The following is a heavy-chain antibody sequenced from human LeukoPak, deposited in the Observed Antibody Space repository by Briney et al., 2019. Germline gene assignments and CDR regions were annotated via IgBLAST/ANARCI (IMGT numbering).Heavy chain of an antibody. V-gene: IGHV3-30*18. CDR2: IPYDGRNE. CDR1: GFTVSRDY. D-gene: IGHD5-24*01. Sequence: GGSLRLSCAASGFTVSRDYMSWVRQAPGKGLEWVAVIPYDGRNEYYADSVKGRFTTSRDNSKNTLYLQMNSLRAEDTAVYYCAKDRRDGYNDYYGMDVWGQGTTVTVSS. J-gene: IGHJ6*02. CDR3: AKDRRDGYNDYYGMDV.